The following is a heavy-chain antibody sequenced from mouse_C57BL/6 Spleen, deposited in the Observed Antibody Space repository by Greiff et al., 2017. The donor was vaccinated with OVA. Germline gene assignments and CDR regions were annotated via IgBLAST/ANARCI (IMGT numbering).Heavy chain of an antibody. CDR1: GFTFSDYY. V-gene: IGHV5-16*01. CDR2: INYDGSCT. CDR3: AREGAYYSSSPDAMDC. J-gene: IGHJ4*01. Sequence: EVMLVESEGGLVQPGSSMKLSCTASGFTFSDYYMAWVRQVPEQGLEWVANINYDGSCTYYLDSLKSRFIISRDHAKNILYLQMSSLKSEDTATYYCAREGAYYSSSPDAMDCWGQGTSVTVSS. D-gene: IGHD1-1*01.